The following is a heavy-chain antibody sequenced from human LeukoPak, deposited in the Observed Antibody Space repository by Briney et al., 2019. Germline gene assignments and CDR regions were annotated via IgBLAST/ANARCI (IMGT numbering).Heavy chain of an antibody. D-gene: IGHD3-16*01. Sequence: VGSLRLSCAASGFTFSSYGMHWVRQAPGKGLEWVAVIWYDGSNEYYADSVKGPFTISRDNSKNTLYLQMNSLRAEDTAVYYCAKALGGNYYYYMDVWGKGTTVTFSS. V-gene: IGHV3-33*06. CDR1: GFTFSSYG. CDR2: IWYDGSNE. CDR3: AKALGGNYYYYMDV. J-gene: IGHJ6*03.